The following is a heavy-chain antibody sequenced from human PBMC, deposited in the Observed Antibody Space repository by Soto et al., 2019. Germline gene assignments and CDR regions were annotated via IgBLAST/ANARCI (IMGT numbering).Heavy chain of an antibody. CDR1: GFTFENCG. D-gene: IGHD3-22*01. Sequence: GGSLRLTCAASGFTFENCGMIWVRQAPGKGLEWVAAIIHPAITNYADSVKGRFTISRDNSKNQFSLKLSSVTAADTAVYYCARGAPVVNDYWGQGTLVTLSS. J-gene: IGHJ4*02. CDR2: IIHPAIT. CDR3: ARGAPVVNDY. V-gene: IGHV3-23*01.